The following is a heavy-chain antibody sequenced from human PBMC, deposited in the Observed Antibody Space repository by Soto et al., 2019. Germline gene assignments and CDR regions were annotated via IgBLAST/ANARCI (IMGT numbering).Heavy chain of an antibody. Sequence: GGSLRLSCAASGFTFDTYAMSWFRQAPGKGLEWVSAVSGDGGATFYADSVEGRFTISRDNSKNTLFLQMYNLRAEDTAVYYCARDLPDNVSIRFDPWRQGTLVTVS. V-gene: IGHV3-23*01. CDR2: VSGDGGAT. CDR1: GFTFDTYA. J-gene: IGHJ5*02. D-gene: IGHD2-21*01. CDR3: ARDLPDNVSIRFDP.